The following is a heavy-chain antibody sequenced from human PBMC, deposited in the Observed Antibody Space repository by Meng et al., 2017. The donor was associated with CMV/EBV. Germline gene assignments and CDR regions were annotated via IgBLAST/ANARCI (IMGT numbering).Heavy chain of an antibody. CDR3: ARVPITYYYGSGSYYFNY. CDR1: CGSISSGDYY. J-gene: IGHJ4*02. D-gene: IGHD3-10*01. CDR2: IYYSGST. V-gene: IGHV4-30-4*08. Sequence: LQESGPGSVQRSQTLSLTCTFFCGSISSGDYYWSWIRQPPGKGLEWIGYIYYSGSTYYNPSLKSRVTISVDTSKNQFSLKLSSVTAADTAVYYCARVPITYYYGSGSYYFNYWGQGTLVTVSS.